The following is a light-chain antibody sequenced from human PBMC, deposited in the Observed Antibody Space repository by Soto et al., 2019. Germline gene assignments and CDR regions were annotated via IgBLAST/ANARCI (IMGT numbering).Light chain of an antibody. Sequence: DIQLAQSPSSVSASVGDRVTITCRASQGIGSWLAWYQQKPGKAPKLLIYAASSLQSGVPSRFSGSGSGTDFTLTISSRKPEDFASYHCQQTNSFPPTFGGGTKVEIK. J-gene: IGKJ4*01. CDR3: QQTNSFPPT. CDR2: AAS. CDR1: QGIGSW. V-gene: IGKV1D-12*01.